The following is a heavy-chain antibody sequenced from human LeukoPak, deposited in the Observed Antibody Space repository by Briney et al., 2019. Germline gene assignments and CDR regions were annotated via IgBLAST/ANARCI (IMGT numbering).Heavy chain of an antibody. CDR2: ISSDGGST. Sequence: GGSLRLSCAASGFTFNSYAMQWVRQAPGKGLEYVSGISSDGGSTYYANSVKGRFIISRDNSKNTVYLQMGSLRAEDMAVYYCARADCSSSSCYTVSYWGQGTLVTVSS. V-gene: IGHV3-64*01. J-gene: IGHJ4*02. CDR3: ARADCSSSSCYTVSY. CDR1: GFTFNSYA. D-gene: IGHD2-2*02.